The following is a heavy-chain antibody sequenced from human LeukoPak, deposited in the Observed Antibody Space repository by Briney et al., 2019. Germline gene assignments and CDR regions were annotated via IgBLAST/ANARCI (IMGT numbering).Heavy chain of an antibody. Sequence: SSETLSLTCTVSGGSISSYYWSWIRQPPGKGLEWIGYIYYSGSTNYNPSLKSRVTISVDTSKNQFSLKLSSVTAADTAVYYRARVMDSSSSSGDYWGQGTLVTVSS. CDR1: GGSISSYY. CDR2: IYYSGST. J-gene: IGHJ4*02. CDR3: ARVMDSSSSSGDY. D-gene: IGHD6-6*01. V-gene: IGHV4-59*01.